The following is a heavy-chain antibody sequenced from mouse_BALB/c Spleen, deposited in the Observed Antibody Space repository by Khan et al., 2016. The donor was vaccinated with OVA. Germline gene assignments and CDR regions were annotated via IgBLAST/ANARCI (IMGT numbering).Heavy chain of an antibody. J-gene: IGHJ3*01. Sequence: EVELAESGGGLVKPGGSLKVSCAASGFTFSNYAMSWVRQSPEKRLEWVASISSGGTSYYIDSAKGRFTICRDNARNILYLQMSGLRSEDTANYYCARDYWFVYWGQGTLVTVSA. CDR3: ARDYWFVY. CDR1: GFTFSNYA. CDR2: ISSGGTS. V-gene: IGHV5-6-5*01.